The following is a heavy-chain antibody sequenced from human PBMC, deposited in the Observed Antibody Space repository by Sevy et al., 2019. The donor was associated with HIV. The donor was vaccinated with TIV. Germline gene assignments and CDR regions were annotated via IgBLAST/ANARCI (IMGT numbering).Heavy chain of an antibody. CDR3: ATAPGYYDSAAFDY. CDR1: GFTFNNAW. J-gene: IGHJ4*02. V-gene: IGHV3-15*01. D-gene: IGHD3-22*01. CDR2: IKSKIDGETK. Sequence: GGSLRLSCAVSGFTFNNAWMNWVRQAPGTGLQWVGLIKSKIDGETKDYAAPLKGRFTISRDDSKNTLYLQMNSRKIEDTAVYHCATAPGYYDSAAFDYWGPGTLVTVSS.